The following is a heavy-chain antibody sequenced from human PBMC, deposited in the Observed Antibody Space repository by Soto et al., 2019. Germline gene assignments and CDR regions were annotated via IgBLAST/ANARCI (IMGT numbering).Heavy chain of an antibody. Sequence: QVTLKESGPVLVKPTETLTLTCTVSGFSLSNARMGVSWIRQPPGKALEWLAHIFSNDEKSYSKSLKNRLNISKDTSKSQVVLTMTNMDPVDTATYYCARQRTRYDISGYYQKRDWFDPWGQGTLVTVSA. CDR2: IFSNDEK. J-gene: IGHJ5*02. CDR1: GFSLSNARMG. D-gene: IGHD3-22*01. V-gene: IGHV2-26*01. CDR3: ARQRTRYDISGYYQKRDWFDP.